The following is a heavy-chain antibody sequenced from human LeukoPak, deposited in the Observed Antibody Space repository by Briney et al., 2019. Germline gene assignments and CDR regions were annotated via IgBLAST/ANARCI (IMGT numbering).Heavy chain of an antibody. CDR3: ARDRGWELVDY. J-gene: IGHJ4*02. CDR1: GYTFTSYG. Sequence: GASVKVSCKASGYTFTSYGISWVRQAPGQGLEWMGWISAYNGNTNYAQKLQGRVTMTRDTSISTAYMELSRLRSDDTAVYYCARDRGWELVDYWGQGTLITVSS. CDR2: ISAYNGNT. D-gene: IGHD1-26*01. V-gene: IGHV1-18*01.